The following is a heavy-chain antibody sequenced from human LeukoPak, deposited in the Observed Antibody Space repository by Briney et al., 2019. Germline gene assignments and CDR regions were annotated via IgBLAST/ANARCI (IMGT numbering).Heavy chain of an antibody. J-gene: IGHJ3*02. V-gene: IGHV4-34*01. CDR2: INHSGST. Sequence: SETLSLTCAVYGGSFSGYYWSWIRQPPGKGLEWIGEINHSGSTNYNPSLKSRVTISVDTSKNQFSLKLSSVTAADTAVYYCARAPLWFGAKNAFDIWGQGTMVTVSS. CDR1: GGSFSGYY. CDR3: ARAPLWFGAKNAFDI. D-gene: IGHD3-10*01.